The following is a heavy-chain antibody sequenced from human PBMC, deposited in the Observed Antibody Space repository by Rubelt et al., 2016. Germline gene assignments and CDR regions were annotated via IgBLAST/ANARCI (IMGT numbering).Heavy chain of an antibody. Sequence: CAASGFTFSSYGMHWVRQAPGKGLEWVAVISYDGSNKYYAVSVKGRFTSSRDNSKNTLYLQMNSLRAEDTAVYYCAKAHYDFWSGYYDNPSFSYWGQGTLVTVSS. CDR2: ISYDGSNK. J-gene: IGHJ4*02. D-gene: IGHD3-3*01. V-gene: IGHV3-30*18. CDR3: AKAHYDFWSGYYDNPSFSY. CDR1: GFTFSSYG.